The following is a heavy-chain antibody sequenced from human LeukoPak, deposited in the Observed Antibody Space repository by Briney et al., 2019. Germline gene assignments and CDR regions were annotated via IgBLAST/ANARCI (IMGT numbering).Heavy chain of an antibody. CDR2: IKQDGSEK. CDR1: GFTFSSYG. Sequence: GGSLRLSCAASGFTFSSYGMSWVRQAPGKGLEWVANIKQDGSEKYYVDSVKGRFTISRDNAKNSLYLQMNSLRAEDTAVYYCARDTFYDFWSGRGIEHWGQGTLVTVSS. D-gene: IGHD3-3*01. V-gene: IGHV3-7*01. J-gene: IGHJ1*01. CDR3: ARDTFYDFWSGRGIEH.